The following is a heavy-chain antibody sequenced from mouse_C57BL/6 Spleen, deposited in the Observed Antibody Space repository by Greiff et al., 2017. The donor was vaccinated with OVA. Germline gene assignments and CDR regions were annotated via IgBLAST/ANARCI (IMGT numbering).Heavy chain of an antibody. J-gene: IGHJ2*01. V-gene: IGHV5-17*01. CDR2: ISSGSSTI. CDR1: GFTFSDYG. CDR3: ARPYSNYGLYYFDY. D-gene: IGHD2-5*01. Sequence: EVKLVESGGGLVKPGGSLKLSCAASGFTFSDYGMHWVRQAPEKGLEWVAYISSGSSTIYYADTVKGRFTISRDNAKNTLFLQMTSLRSEDTAMYYCARPYSNYGLYYFDYWGQGTTLTVSS.